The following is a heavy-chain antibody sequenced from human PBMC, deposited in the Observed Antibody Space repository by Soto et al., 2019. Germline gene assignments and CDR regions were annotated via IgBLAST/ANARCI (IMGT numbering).Heavy chain of an antibody. CDR3: ARDAGSSTTPFDP. D-gene: IGHD2-2*01. Sequence: QVQLVESGGGVVQPGRSLRLSCAASGFTFSSYAMHWVRQAPGKGLEWVAVISYDGSNKYYADSVKGRFTISRDNSKNTLYLQMNSLRAEDTAVSYCARDAGSSTTPFDPWGQGTLVTVSS. V-gene: IGHV3-30-3*01. CDR2: ISYDGSNK. CDR1: GFTFSSYA. J-gene: IGHJ5*02.